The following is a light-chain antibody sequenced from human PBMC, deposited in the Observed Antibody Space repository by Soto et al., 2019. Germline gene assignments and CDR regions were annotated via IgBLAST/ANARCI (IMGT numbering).Light chain of an antibody. CDR2: GAS. CDR1: QSVSSN. CDR3: QHYSNWPT. V-gene: IGKV3-15*01. Sequence: EIVMTQSPATLSLSPGERATLSCRASQSVSSNLAWYQQKPCQGPRLLIYGASTRATGVPARFSGSGSGTEFTLTISSLQSEDFAVYYCQHYSNWPTFGQGTKVEIK. J-gene: IGKJ1*01.